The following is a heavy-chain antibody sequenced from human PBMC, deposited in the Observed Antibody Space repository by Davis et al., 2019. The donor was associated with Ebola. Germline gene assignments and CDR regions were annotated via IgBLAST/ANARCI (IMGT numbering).Heavy chain of an antibody. CDR1: GYTFTSYA. V-gene: IGHV1-18*01. CDR2: ISAYNGNT. J-gene: IGHJ4*02. D-gene: IGHD3-10*01. CDR3: ARGPLYYYGSGTGDY. Sequence: AASVKVSCKASGYTFTSYAMHWVRQAPGQRLEWMGWISAYNGNTNYAQKLQGRVTMTTDTSTSTAYMELRSLRSDDTAVYYCARGPLYYYGSGTGDYWGQGTLVTVSS.